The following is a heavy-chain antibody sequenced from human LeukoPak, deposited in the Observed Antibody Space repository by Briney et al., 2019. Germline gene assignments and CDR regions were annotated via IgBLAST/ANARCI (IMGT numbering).Heavy chain of an antibody. CDR2: IYYSGST. CDR3: ARGDYSNYFDY. Sequence: SETLSLTCTVSGGSISSHYWSWIRQPPGKGLEWIGYIYYSGSTNYNPSLKSRVTISVDTSKNQFSLKLSSVTAADTAVYYCARGDYSNYFDYWGQGTLVTVSS. D-gene: IGHD4-11*01. V-gene: IGHV4-59*11. J-gene: IGHJ4*02. CDR1: GGSISSHY.